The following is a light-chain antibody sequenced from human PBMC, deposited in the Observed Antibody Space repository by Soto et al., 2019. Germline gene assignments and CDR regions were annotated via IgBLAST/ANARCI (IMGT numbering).Light chain of an antibody. CDR3: MQALQTPPT. J-gene: IGKJ4*01. CDR1: QSLLHSNGYNS. Sequence: DIVMTQSPLSLPVTPGEPASISCRSSQSLLHSNGYNSLDWYLQKPGQSPQLLIYLRSNRASGVPDRFSGSGSGTDFTLKISRVEAEDVGVYYCMQALQTPPTFGGGTKVEIK. V-gene: IGKV2-28*01. CDR2: LRS.